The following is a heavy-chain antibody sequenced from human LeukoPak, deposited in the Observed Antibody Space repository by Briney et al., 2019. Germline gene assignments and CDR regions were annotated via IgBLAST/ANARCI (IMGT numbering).Heavy chain of an antibody. J-gene: IGHJ5*02. V-gene: IGHV4-34*01. CDR2: INHSGST. D-gene: IGHD6-13*01. Sequence: SETLSLTCAVYGGSFSGYYWSWIRQPPGKGLEWIGEINHSGSTNYNPSLKSRVTISVDTSKNQFSLRLSSVTAADTAVYYCARVPSSSSWYQNWFDPWGQGTLVTVSS. CDR1: GGSFSGYY. CDR3: ARVPSSSSWYQNWFDP.